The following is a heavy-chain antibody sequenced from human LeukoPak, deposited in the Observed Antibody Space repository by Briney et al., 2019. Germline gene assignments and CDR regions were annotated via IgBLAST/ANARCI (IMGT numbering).Heavy chain of an antibody. CDR1: GFTFSNYG. J-gene: IGHJ4*02. D-gene: IGHD2-21*01. V-gene: IGHV3-30*02. CDR2: IQYDGSHE. CDR3: AKDAVCGPPFDY. Sequence: GGSLRLSCAASGFTFSNYGMHWVRQAPGKGLEWVAIIQYDGSHEYYADSVKGRFTISRDNSKNTLYLQMNSLRTEDTAVYYCAKDAVCGPPFDYWGQGTLVTVSS.